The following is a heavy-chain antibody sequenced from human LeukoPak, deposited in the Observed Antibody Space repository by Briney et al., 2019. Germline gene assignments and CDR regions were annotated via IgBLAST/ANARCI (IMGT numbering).Heavy chain of an antibody. CDR2: INHSGRT. V-gene: IGHV4-34*01. D-gene: IGHD3-22*01. CDR1: GGSFSGYY. CDR3: ARLGVTMIVVASDAFDI. Sequence: SETLSLTCAVYGGSFSGYYWSWIRQPSGKGLEWIGEINHSGRTNYNPHLKSRATISVDTSKNQFSLKLSSVTAADTAVYYCARLGVTMIVVASDAFDIWGQGTMVTVSS. J-gene: IGHJ3*02.